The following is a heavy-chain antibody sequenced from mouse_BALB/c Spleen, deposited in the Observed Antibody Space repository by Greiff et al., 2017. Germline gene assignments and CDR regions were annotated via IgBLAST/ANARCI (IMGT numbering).Heavy chain of an antibody. CDR3: ARTVSYYYAMDY. CDR2: ISYDGSN. Sequence: DVQLQESGPGLVKPSQSLSLTCSVTGYSITSGYYWNWIRQFPGNKLEWMGYISYDGSNNYNPSLKNRISITRDTSKNQFFLKLNSVTTEDTATYYCARTVSYYYAMDYWGQGTSVTVSS. D-gene: IGHD1-1*01. J-gene: IGHJ4*01. CDR1: GYSITSGYY. V-gene: IGHV3-6*02.